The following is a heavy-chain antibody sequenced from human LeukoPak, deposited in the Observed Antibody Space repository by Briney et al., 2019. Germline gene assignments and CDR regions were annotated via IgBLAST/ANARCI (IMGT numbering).Heavy chain of an antibody. J-gene: IGHJ5*02. Sequence: GGSLRLSCAASGFTFSSYATSWVRQAPGKGLEWVSAISGSGGSTYYADSVKGRFTISRDNSKNTLYLQMNSLRAEDTAVYYCAKDHFVPNGDYLNNWFDPWGQGTLVTVSS. CDR2: ISGSGGST. CDR3: AKDHFVPNGDYLNNWFDP. CDR1: GFTFSSYA. D-gene: IGHD4-17*01. V-gene: IGHV3-23*01.